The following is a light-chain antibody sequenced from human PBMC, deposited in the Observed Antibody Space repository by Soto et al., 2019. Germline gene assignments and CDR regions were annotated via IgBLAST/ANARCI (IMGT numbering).Light chain of an antibody. CDR1: TGAVTSGHY. CDR2: DTS. CDR3: LLSYSGGNFV. Sequence: QAVVTQEPSLTVSPGGTVTLTCGSNTGAVTSGHYPHWLQQRPGQAPRTLIYDTSNKQSWTPARFSGSLLGGKAALTLSGAQPEDEADYYCLLSYSGGNFVFGGGTKLTVL. J-gene: IGLJ2*01. V-gene: IGLV7-46*01.